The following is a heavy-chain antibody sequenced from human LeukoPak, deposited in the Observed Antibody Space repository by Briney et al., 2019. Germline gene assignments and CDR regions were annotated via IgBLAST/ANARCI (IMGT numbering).Heavy chain of an antibody. V-gene: IGHV3-15*01. D-gene: IGHD6-19*01. CDR2: IKSKIDGGTR. CDR1: GFTFSSYA. CDR3: AKDRRGSGWYHY. Sequence: GGSLRLSCAASGFTFSSYAMNWVRQAPGKGLEWVGRIKSKIDGGTRDYVAPVKGRFTISRDDSKNTLYLQMNSLKTEDTAVYYCAKDRRGSGWYHYWGQGTLVTASS. J-gene: IGHJ4*02.